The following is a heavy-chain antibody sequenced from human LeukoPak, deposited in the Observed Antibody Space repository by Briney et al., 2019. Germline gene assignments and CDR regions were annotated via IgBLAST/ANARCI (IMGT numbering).Heavy chain of an antibody. J-gene: IGHJ4*02. V-gene: IGHV3-21*01. CDR3: AREGDGSRYYFDY. D-gene: IGHD2-21*01. CDR2: ISGSSYYI. CDR1: GFTFSSYT. Sequence: PGGSLRLSCAAFGFTFSSYTINWVRQAPGKGLEWVSSISGSSYYIYYADSVRGRFTISRDNAKNSVYLQMNSLRAEDTAVYYCAREGDGSRYYFDYWGQGILVTVSS.